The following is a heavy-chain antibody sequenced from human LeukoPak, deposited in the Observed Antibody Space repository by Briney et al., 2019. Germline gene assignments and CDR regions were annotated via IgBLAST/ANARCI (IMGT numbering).Heavy chain of an antibody. CDR2: IWYDGSNK. J-gene: IGHJ3*02. V-gene: IGHV3-33*01. CDR1: GFTFISNG. D-gene: IGHD3-22*01. Sequence: GGSLRPSCAASGFTFISNGMHWVRQAPARGREWVAVIWYDGSNKYYADSVKGRFTISRDNSKNTLYLQMNSLRAEDTAVYYCARDPLYYDSSGYEDAFDIWGQGTMVTVSS. CDR3: ARDPLYYDSSGYEDAFDI.